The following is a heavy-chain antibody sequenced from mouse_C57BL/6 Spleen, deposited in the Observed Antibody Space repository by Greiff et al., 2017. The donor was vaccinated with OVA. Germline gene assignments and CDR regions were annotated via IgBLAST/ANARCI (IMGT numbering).Heavy chain of an antibody. CDR1: GYTFTSYW. D-gene: IGHD1-1*01. CDR2: IYPSDSET. J-gene: IGHJ4*01. CDR3: ARVFITTVVATPGDY. Sequence: VKLMEPGAELVRPGSSVKLSCKASGYTFTSYWMDWVKQRPGQGLEWIGNIYPSDSETHYNQKFKDKATLTVDKSSSTAYMQLSSLTSEDSAVYYCARVFITTVVATPGDYWGQGTSVTVSS. V-gene: IGHV1-61*01.